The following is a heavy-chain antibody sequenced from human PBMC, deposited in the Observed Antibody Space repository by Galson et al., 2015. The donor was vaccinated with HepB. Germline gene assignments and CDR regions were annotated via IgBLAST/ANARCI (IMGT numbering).Heavy chain of an antibody. Sequence: SLRLSCAASGFTFSSYAIDWVRQAPGKGLEYVSGISSQGVSTYYANSVKGRFTISRDNSKNTVYLQMGSLRAEDMAVYYCARDRSGSGWYRGAFDIWGQGTVVTVPS. CDR3: ARDRSGSGWYRGAFDI. CDR1: GFTFSSYA. V-gene: IGHV3-64*01. J-gene: IGHJ3*02. CDR2: ISSQGVST. D-gene: IGHD6-19*01.